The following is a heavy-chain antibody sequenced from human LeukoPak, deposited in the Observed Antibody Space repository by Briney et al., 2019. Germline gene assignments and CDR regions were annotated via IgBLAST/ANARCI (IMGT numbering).Heavy chain of an antibody. CDR1: GGSFSGYY. CDR2: INHSGST. J-gene: IGHJ4*02. Sequence: SETLSLTCAVYGGSFSGYYWSWIRQPPGKGLEWIGEINHSGSTNYNPSLKSRVTISVDTSKNQFSLKLSSVTAADTAVYYCARSSSRGWSGFDYWGQGTLVTVSS. D-gene: IGHD6-19*01. CDR3: ARSSSRGWSGFDY. V-gene: IGHV4-34*01.